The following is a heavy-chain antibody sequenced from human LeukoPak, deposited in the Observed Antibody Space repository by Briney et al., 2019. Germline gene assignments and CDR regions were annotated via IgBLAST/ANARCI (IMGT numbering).Heavy chain of an antibody. D-gene: IGHD1-26*01. CDR1: GFTFSGFA. V-gene: IGHV3-23*01. J-gene: IGHJ6*01. Sequence: QSGGSLRPSCAASGFTFSGFAMSWVRRTPGKGLEWVSGSSGSGDNTLYADSVKGRFTISRDNSKNTLYLEMNSLRAEDTAIYYCAIMKGHPLPKYYMDVWGQGTTVTVSS. CDR3: AIMKGHPLPKYYMDV. CDR2: SSGSGDNT.